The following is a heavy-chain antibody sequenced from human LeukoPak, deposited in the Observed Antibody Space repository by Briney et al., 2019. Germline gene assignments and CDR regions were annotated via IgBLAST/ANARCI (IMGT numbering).Heavy chain of an antibody. CDR3: ARAGLVGIAGYFQH. J-gene: IGHJ1*01. Sequence: PGGSLRLSCAASGFTFSSYSMNWVRQAPGKGLGWVSYISSSSSTIYYADSVKGRFTISRDNAKNSLYLQMNSLRAEDTAVYYCARAGLVGIAGYFQHWGQGTLVTVSS. V-gene: IGHV3-48*04. CDR1: GFTFSSYS. CDR2: ISSSSSTI. D-gene: IGHD6-13*01.